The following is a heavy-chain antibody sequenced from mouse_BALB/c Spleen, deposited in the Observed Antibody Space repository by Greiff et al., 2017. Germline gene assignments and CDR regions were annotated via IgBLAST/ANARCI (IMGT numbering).Heavy chain of an antibody. Sequence: EVQLVESGAELVKPGASVKLSCTASGFNIKDTYMHWVKQRPEQGLEWIGRIDPANGNTKYDPKFQGKATITADTSSNTAYLQLSSLTSEDTAVYYCARSLRPYYFDYWGQGTTLTVSS. CDR2: IDPANGNT. V-gene: IGHV14-3*02. CDR1: GFNIKDTY. J-gene: IGHJ2*01. CDR3: ARSLRPYYFDY.